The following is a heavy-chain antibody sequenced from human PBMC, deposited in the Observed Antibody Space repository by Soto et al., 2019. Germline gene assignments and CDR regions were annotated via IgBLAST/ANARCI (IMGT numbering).Heavy chain of an antibody. Sequence: GGSLRLSCAASGFTFSSYWMHWVRQAPGKGLVWVSRINSDGSSTSYADSVKGRFTISRDNAKNTLYLQMNSLRAEDTAVYYCARAGYSSSWYLYYYYYYGMDVWGQGTTVTVSS. J-gene: IGHJ6*02. V-gene: IGHV3-74*01. CDR3: ARAGYSSSWYLYYYYYYGMDV. D-gene: IGHD6-13*01. CDR1: GFTFSSYW. CDR2: INSDGSST.